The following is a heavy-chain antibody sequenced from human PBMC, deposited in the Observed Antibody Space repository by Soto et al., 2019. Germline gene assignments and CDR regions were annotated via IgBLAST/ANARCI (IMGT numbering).Heavy chain of an antibody. J-gene: IGHJ4*02. D-gene: IGHD4-17*01. Sequence: QLQLQESGPGLVKPSETLSLTCTVSGGSISSSSYYWGWIRQPPGKGLEWIGSIYYTGSTYYNPPLKSRVTISVDTSKNQFSLKLSSVTAADTAVYYCARHDDYGDLIDYWGQGTLVTVSS. V-gene: IGHV4-39*01. CDR3: ARHDDYGDLIDY. CDR2: IYYTGST. CDR1: GGSISSSSYY.